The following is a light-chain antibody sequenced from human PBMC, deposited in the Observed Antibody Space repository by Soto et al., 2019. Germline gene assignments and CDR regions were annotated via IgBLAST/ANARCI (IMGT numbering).Light chain of an antibody. CDR2: KAS. CDR1: QSISSW. J-gene: IGKJ2*01. V-gene: IGKV1-5*03. CDR3: QQYNSYSNT. Sequence: DIQMTQSPSTLSASVGDRVTITCRASQSISSWLAWYQQKPGTAPTLLIYKASSLDSGDPSRFSGSGSGTEFTLTISSLQPDDFASYYCQQYNSYSNTFGQGTKLEIK.